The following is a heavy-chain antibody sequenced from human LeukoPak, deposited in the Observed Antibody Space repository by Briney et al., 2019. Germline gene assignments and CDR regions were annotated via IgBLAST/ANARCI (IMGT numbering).Heavy chain of an antibody. J-gene: IGHJ4*02. V-gene: IGHV4-59*01. CDR2: IYYSGST. Sequence: SETLSLTCTVSGGSISSYYWSWIRQPPGKGLEWIGYIYYSGSTNYNPSLKSRVTISVGTSKNQFSLKLSSVTAADTAVYYCARGWLQFGADYWGQGTLVTVSS. D-gene: IGHD5-24*01. CDR1: GGSISSYY. CDR3: ARGWLQFGADY.